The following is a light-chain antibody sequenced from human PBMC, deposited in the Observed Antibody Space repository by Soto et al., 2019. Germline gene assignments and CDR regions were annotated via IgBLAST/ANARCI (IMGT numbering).Light chain of an antibody. J-gene: IGLJ1*01. V-gene: IGLV1-51*01. Sequence: QSVLTQPPSVSAAPGQKVTISCSGSSSNIGYNFVSWYQHLPGTAPKLLSYDNDKRPPGIADRFYGSKSGTSATLDIAGLQTGHEADYYCGTWDTSLSAYVFGPGTKVTVL. CDR1: SSNIGYNF. CDR3: GTWDTSLSAYV. CDR2: DND.